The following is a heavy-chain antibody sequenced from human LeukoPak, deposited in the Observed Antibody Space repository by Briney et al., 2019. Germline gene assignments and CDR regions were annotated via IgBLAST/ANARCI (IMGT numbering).Heavy chain of an antibody. D-gene: IGHD6-19*01. Sequence: PSETLSLTCTVSGGSIRNYYWSWIRQPPGKGLEWIGYVYHTGNTKYNPSLKSRVTISVDTSKNQFSLKLSSVTAADTAVYYCARTIAVAGTRHFDYWGQGTLVTVSS. CDR3: ARTIAVAGTRHFDY. J-gene: IGHJ4*02. V-gene: IGHV4-59*01. CDR1: GGSIRNYY. CDR2: VYHTGNT.